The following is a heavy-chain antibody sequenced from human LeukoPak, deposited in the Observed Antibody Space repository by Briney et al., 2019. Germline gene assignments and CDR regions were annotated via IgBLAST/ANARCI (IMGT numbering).Heavy chain of an antibody. V-gene: IGHV4-61*02. Sequence: SQTLSLTSTVSGGSISSGSYYWSWIRQPAGKGLEWIGRIYTSGSTNYNPSLKSRVTISVDTSKNQFSLKLSSVTAADTAVYYCARDLLWGEDYYMDVWGKGTTVTVSS. D-gene: IGHD3-16*01. CDR2: IYTSGST. CDR1: GGSISSGSYY. CDR3: ARDLLWGEDYYMDV. J-gene: IGHJ6*03.